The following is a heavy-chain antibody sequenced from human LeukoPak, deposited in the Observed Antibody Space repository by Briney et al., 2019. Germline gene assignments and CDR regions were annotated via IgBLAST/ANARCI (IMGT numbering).Heavy chain of an antibody. J-gene: IGHJ4*02. Sequence: PSETLSLTCTVSGGSISSYYWSWIRQPPGKGLEWIGYIYYSGSTNYNPSLKSRVTISVDTSKNQFSLKLSSVTAADTAVCYRARAGVTAIQFFDYWGQGTLVTVSS. CDR3: ARAGVTAIQFFDY. D-gene: IGHD2-21*02. CDR2: IYYSGST. V-gene: IGHV4-59*01. CDR1: GGSISSYY.